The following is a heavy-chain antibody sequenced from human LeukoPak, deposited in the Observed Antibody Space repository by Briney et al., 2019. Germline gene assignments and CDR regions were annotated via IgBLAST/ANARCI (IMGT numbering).Heavy chain of an antibody. J-gene: IGHJ4*02. D-gene: IGHD3-10*01. CDR3: ARFFYGSGRPTQLDY. V-gene: IGHV3-7*01. Sequence: GGSLRLSCAASAFTFSSYWMSWVRQAPGKGLEWVANIKEDGSEINYVDSVKGRFTISRDNAKKSLYLQMNSLRVEDTAVYYCARFFYGSGRPTQLDYWGQGTLVTVSS. CDR2: IKEDGSEI. CDR1: AFTFSSYW.